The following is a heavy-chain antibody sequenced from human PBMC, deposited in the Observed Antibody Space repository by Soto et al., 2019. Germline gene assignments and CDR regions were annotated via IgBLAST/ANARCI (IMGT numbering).Heavy chain of an antibody. Sequence: QVQLVQSGIEVKKPGASLHVSCKTSGYTFSDYQMHWVRQATGQGLEWMGVIKPNDGTTFYAQRFQGRVTMTRATSTSTVYMDLSRLTFEDTAVYYCASTAVAGTFHYYYGMDVWGQGTTVTVSS. CDR2: IKPNDGTT. CDR3: ASTAVAGTFHYYYGMDV. D-gene: IGHD6-19*01. CDR1: GYTFSDYQ. J-gene: IGHJ6*02. V-gene: IGHV1-46*01.